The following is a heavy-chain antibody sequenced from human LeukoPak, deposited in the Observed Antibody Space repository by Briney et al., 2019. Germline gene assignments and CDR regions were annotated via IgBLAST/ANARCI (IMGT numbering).Heavy chain of an antibody. CDR3: ARAGADSSSWYSAIYYYYYYMDV. Sequence: GGSLRLSCAASGFTFSSYWMSWVRQAPGKGLEWVANIKQDGSEKYYVDSVKGRFTISRDNAKNSLYLQMNSLRAEDTAVYYCARAGADSSSWYSAIYYYYYYMDVWGKGTTVTVSS. CDR2: IKQDGSEK. J-gene: IGHJ6*03. CDR1: GFTFSSYW. V-gene: IGHV3-7*01. D-gene: IGHD6-13*01.